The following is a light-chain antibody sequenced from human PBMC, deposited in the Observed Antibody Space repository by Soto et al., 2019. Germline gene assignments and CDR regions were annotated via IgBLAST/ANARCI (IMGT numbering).Light chain of an antibody. CDR1: SSDVGTYNL. J-gene: IGLJ1*01. V-gene: IGLV2-23*01. Sequence: QSALTQPASVSGTPGQSITISCTGTSSDVGTYNLVSWYQQHPGKAPKLMIYEGSKRPSGISNRFSGSKSGNTASLTISGLQADYEGDYYCCSYAGSSSYVFGTGTKLAVL. CDR2: EGS. CDR3: CSYAGSSSYV.